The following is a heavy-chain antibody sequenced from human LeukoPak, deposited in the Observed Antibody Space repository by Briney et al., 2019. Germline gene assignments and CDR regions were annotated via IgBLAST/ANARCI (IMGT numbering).Heavy chain of an antibody. CDR2: INHSGST. CDR1: GYSISSGYY. V-gene: IGHV4-38-2*02. D-gene: IGHD2-15*01. CDR3: ARVCSSGRCLDY. Sequence: PSETLSLTCTVSGYSISSGYYWAWMRQPPGKGLEWIGSINHSGSTYYNPSLKSRVTVSVDTSKNQVSLRLSSVTAADTAVYYCARVCSSGRCLDYWGQGTLATVSS. J-gene: IGHJ4*02.